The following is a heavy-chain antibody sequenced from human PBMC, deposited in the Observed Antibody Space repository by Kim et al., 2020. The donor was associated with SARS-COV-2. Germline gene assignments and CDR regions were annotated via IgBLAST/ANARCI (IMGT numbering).Heavy chain of an antibody. J-gene: IGHJ6*02. Sequence: SETLSLTCTVSGGSISSSSYYWGWIRQPPGKGLEWIGCIYYSGSTYYNPSLKSRVTISLDTSKNQFSLKLFSVTAADTAVFYCARTRSSSWYQLTDYSYGRDLGGQGTTLTVFS. CDR2: IYYSGST. CDR3: ARTRSSSWYQLTDYSYGRDL. V-gene: IGHV4-39*01. D-gene: IGHD6-13*01. CDR1: GGSISSSSYY.